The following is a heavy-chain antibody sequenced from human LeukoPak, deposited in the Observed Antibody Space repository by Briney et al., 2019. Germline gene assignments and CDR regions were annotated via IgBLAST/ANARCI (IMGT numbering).Heavy chain of an antibody. V-gene: IGHV3-23*01. D-gene: IGHD1-26*01. CDR1: AAPGFTFSAYP. CDR2: INDSGRRA. CDR3: AKVVALTEHYWYGMDV. Sequence: PGGSLRLSCAASAAPGFTFSAYPMIWIRQAPGKGLEWVAGINDSGRRAYYADNLKGRFTVCRDNSENTLFIQMNSLRADDTAVYFCAKVVALTEHYWYGMDVWGQGATVTVSS. J-gene: IGHJ6*02.